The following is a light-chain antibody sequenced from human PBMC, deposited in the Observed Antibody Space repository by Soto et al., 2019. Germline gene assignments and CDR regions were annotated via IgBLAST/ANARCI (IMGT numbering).Light chain of an antibody. CDR2: GAS. J-gene: IGKJ2*01. CDR3: QQYSNWPSFT. V-gene: IGKV3-15*01. Sequence: ETVMTQSPATLSVSPGERATLSCWASPSVSSNLAWYQQIPGQAPRLLIYGASTRATGIPARFSGSGSGTEFTLTISNLQSEDFAAYYCQQYSNWPSFTFGQGTKVDIK. CDR1: PSVSSN.